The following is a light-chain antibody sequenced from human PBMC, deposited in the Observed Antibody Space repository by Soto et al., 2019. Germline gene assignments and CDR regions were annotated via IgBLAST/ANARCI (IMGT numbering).Light chain of an antibody. CDR2: GVS. CDR3: ISYTGSSKSYV. Sequence: LTQPGSVSGSPGQSITISCSGTSSDIGSYNYVAWYQQFPGKTPKILIYGVSNRPSGVSSRFSGSKSGNTASLTISGLQAEDEADYYCISYTGSSKSYVFGSGTKV. CDR1: SSDIGSYNY. V-gene: IGLV2-14*01. J-gene: IGLJ1*01.